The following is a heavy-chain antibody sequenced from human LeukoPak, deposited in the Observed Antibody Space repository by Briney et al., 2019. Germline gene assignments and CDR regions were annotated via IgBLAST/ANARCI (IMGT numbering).Heavy chain of an antibody. J-gene: IGHJ4*02. CDR1: GGSISSSSYY. CDR3: ARGGGVLWFGDLIPFDY. Sequence: SETLSLTCTVSGGSISSSSYYWGWIRQPPGKGLEWIGSIYYSGSTYYNPSLKSRVTISVDTSKNQFSLKLSSVTAADTAVYYCARGGGVLWFGDLIPFDYWGQRTLVTVSS. D-gene: IGHD3-10*01. CDR2: IYYSGST. V-gene: IGHV4-39*07.